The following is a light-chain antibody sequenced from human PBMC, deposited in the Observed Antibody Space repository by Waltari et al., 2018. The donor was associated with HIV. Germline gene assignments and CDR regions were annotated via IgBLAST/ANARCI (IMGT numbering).Light chain of an antibody. V-gene: IGLV3-1*01. CDR2: QDT. J-gene: IGLJ2*01. CDR3: QAWDSNTVV. CDR1: KLGDKY. Sequence: SYELTQPPSVSVSPGQTASIPCSGDKLGDKYASWYQQRPGQSPIVVIHQDTKRPSGIPERFSGANPGSTATLTVSGTQAMDEADYYCQAWDSNTVVFGGGTKLTVL.